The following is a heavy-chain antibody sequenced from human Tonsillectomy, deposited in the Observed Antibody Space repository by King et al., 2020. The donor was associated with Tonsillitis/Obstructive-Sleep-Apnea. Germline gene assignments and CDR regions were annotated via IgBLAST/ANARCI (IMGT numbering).Heavy chain of an antibody. V-gene: IGHV3-33*01. D-gene: IGHD2-2*01. CDR2: IWYDGSNK. CDR3: ARGDCSSTSCYHADY. Sequence: VQLVESGGGVVQPGRSLRLSCAASGFTFSSYGMHWVRQAPGKGLEWAAVIWYDGSNKYYADSVKGRFTISRDNSRNTLYLQMNSLRAEDTAVYYCARGDCSSTSCYHADYWGQGTLVTVSS. CDR1: GFTFSSYG. J-gene: IGHJ4*02.